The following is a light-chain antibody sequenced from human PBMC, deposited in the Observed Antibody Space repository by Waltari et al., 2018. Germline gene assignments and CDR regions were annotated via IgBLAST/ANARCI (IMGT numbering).Light chain of an antibody. CDR2: RNH. Sequence: QSVLTQPPSASGTLGQRVTIPCSGSSSNIGSKYVYWYQQLPGTAPKLLICRNHERPSGVPDRFSGSKSGTSASLAISGLRSEDEADYYCASWDDSLRGVFGTGTKVTVL. V-gene: IGLV1-47*01. CDR1: SSNIGSKY. J-gene: IGLJ1*01. CDR3: ASWDDSLRGV.